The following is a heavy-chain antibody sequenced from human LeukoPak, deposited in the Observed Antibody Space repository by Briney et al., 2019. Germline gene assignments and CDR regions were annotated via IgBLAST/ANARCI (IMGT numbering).Heavy chain of an antibody. D-gene: IGHD5-18*01. Sequence: GGSLRLSCAVSGFTFSDYYMSWIRQAPGKGLEWVAYISSSGSTIYYADSVKGRFTIPRDNAKNSLYLQMNSLRGEDMAVYYCARGSGYSHGNWFPPWGEATLLTVSS. V-gene: IGHV3-11*01. CDR2: ISSSGSTI. CDR3: ARGSGYSHGNWFPP. CDR1: GFTFSDYY. J-gene: IGHJ5*02.